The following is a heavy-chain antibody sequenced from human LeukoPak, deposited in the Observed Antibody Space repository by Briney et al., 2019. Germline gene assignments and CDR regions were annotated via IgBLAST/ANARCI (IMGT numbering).Heavy chain of an antibody. CDR2: MNPNSGNT. J-gene: IGHJ4*02. D-gene: IGHD1-26*01. V-gene: IGHV1-8*01. CDR3: ARGVGATTPHFDY. CDR1: GYSFTTYD. Sequence: ASVKVSCKASGYSFTTYDINWVRQATGQGLEWMGWMNPNSGNTGYAQKFQGRVTMTRNTSVTTAYMELSSLRSEDTAVYYCARGVGATTPHFDYWGQGTLVTVSS.